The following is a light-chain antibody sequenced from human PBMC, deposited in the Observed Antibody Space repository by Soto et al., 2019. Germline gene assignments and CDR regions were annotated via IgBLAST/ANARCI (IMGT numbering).Light chain of an antibody. V-gene: IGLV2-8*01. J-gene: IGLJ3*02. CDR3: SSYEGSNTWV. CDR1: SSDVGGYNY. CDR2: EVS. Sequence: QSVLTQPPSASGSPGQSVTISCTGTSSDVGGYNYVSWYQQHPGKAPKLMIYEVSKRPSGVPDRFSGSKSGNTASLTVSGLQSEDEADYYCSSYEGSNTWVFGGGTKLTVL.